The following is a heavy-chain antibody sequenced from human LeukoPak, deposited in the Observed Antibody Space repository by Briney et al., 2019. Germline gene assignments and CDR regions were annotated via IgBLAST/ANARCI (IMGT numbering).Heavy chain of an antibody. Sequence: GGSLRLSCAASGFTFNSYGMHWFRQAPGKGLEWVAFIRSDGTNKYYADSVKGRFTISRDNSKNTLYLQMNSLRPEDAAVYYCAKGYSFHFDYWGQGTLVTVSS. D-gene: IGHD5-18*01. CDR2: IRSDGTNK. CDR3: AKGYSFHFDY. J-gene: IGHJ4*02. CDR1: GFTFNSYG. V-gene: IGHV3-30*02.